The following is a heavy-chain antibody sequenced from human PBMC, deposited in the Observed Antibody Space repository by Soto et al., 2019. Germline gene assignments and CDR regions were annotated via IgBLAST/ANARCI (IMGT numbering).Heavy chain of an antibody. CDR3: ARDKITGLFDY. Sequence: SETLSLTCTVSGGSISSYYWSWIRQPPGKGLEWIGYIYYSGSTNYNPSLKSRVTISVDTSKNQLSLKLSSVTAADTAVYYCARDKITGLFDYWGQGTLVTVSS. V-gene: IGHV4-59*12. D-gene: IGHD2-8*02. CDR1: GGSISSYY. J-gene: IGHJ4*02. CDR2: IYYSGST.